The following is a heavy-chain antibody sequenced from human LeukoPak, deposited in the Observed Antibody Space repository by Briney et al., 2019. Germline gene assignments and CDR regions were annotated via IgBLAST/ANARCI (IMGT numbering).Heavy chain of an antibody. CDR3: GSAGKEMATDNWFDP. J-gene: IGHJ5*02. Sequence: SETLSLTCPVYGGSFSGYYWSWIRQPPGKGLEWIGEINHSGSTNYNPSLKSRVTISVDTSKNQFSLKLSSVTAADTAVYYCGSAGKEMATDNWFDPWGQGTLVTVSS. V-gene: IGHV4-34*01. CDR1: GGSFSGYY. CDR2: INHSGST. D-gene: IGHD5-24*01.